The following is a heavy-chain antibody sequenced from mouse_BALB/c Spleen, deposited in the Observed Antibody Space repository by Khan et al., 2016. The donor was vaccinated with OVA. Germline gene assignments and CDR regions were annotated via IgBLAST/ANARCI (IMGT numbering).Heavy chain of an antibody. V-gene: IGHV2-6*02. D-gene: IGHD1-1*01. Sequence: VQLQESGPGLVAPSQSLSITCTVSGFSLTSYGVHWVRQPPGKGLEWLVVIWSDGFTTYNSALKSRLSLSKDNSKSQIFLKMNSLQTDDTAMYSCDRGIYYFGSRYMDYWGQGTSVTVSS. CDR1: GFSLTSYG. CDR3: DRGIYYFGSRYMDY. J-gene: IGHJ4*01. CDR2: IWSDGFT.